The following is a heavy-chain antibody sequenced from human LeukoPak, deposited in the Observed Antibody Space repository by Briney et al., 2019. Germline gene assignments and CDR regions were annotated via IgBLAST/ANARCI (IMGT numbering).Heavy chain of an antibody. CDR1: GGSFSGYY. CDR2: INHSGST. CDR3: ASFFRSGYSH. D-gene: IGHD3-22*01. Sequence: PSETLSLTCAVYGGSFSGYYWSWIRQPPGKGLEWMGEINHSGSTNYNPSLKSRVTISVDTSKNQFSLKLSSVTAADTAVYYCASFFRSGYSHWGQGTLVTVSS. J-gene: IGHJ4*02. V-gene: IGHV4-34*01.